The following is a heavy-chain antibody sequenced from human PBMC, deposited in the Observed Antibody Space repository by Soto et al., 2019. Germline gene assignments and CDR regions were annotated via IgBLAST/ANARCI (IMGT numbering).Heavy chain of an antibody. Sequence: EVQLLESGGGLVQPGGSLRLSCAASGFTFSNYAMNWVRQAPGKGLEWVSTIAGSGAPTYYADSVRGRFTISRDNSKNTLYLQMNSLRDEDTAVYFCASKLTFGDSSDYWGQGTLVTVSS. D-gene: IGHD2-21*01. CDR3: ASKLTFGDSSDY. V-gene: IGHV3-23*01. CDR1: GFTFSNYA. CDR2: IAGSGAPT. J-gene: IGHJ4*02.